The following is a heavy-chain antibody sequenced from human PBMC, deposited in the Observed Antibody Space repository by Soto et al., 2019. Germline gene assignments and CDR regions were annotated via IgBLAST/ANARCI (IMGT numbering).Heavy chain of an antibody. CDR1: GFTFSSYG. V-gene: IGHV3-33*01. CDR2: IWYDGSNK. CDR3: ARDPQYSGSYWGFDY. J-gene: IGHJ4*02. D-gene: IGHD1-26*01. Sequence: QVQLVESGGGVVQPGRSLRLSCAASGFTFSSYGMHWVRQAPGKGLEWVAVIWYDGSNKYYADSVKGRFTISRDNSKNTLYLQMNSLRVEDTAVYYCARDPQYSGSYWGFDYWGQGTLVTVSS.